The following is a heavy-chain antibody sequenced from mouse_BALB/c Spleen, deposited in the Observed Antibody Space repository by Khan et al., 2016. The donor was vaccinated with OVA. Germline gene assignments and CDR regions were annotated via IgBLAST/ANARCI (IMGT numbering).Heavy chain of an antibody. CDR2: ISYSGST. CDR1: GYSITSDYA. D-gene: IGHD4-1*01. CDR3: ASELGRYYALDY. Sequence: VQLQQSGPGLVKPSQSLSLTCTVTGYSITSDYAWNWIRQFPGNKLGWMGYISYSGSTTYNPSLKSRISITRDTSKDQFFLQLKSVTSEDTATYYCASELGRYYALDYWGQGTSVTVSS. V-gene: IGHV3-2*02. J-gene: IGHJ4*01.